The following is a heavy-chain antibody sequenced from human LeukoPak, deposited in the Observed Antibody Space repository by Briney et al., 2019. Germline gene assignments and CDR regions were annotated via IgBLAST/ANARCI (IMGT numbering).Heavy chain of an antibody. CDR2: ISGSGGST. D-gene: IGHD4-17*01. Sequence: PGGSLRLSCAASGFTFSSYAMSWVRQAPGKGLEWVSAISGSGGSTYYADSVKGRFTISRDNSKNTLYLQMNSLRAEGTAVYYCAKDLAYGERLFDYWGQGTLVTVSS. J-gene: IGHJ4*02. V-gene: IGHV3-23*01. CDR3: AKDLAYGERLFDY. CDR1: GFTFSSYA.